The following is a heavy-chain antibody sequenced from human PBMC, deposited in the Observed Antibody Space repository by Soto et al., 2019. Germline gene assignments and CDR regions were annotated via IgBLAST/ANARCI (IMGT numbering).Heavy chain of an antibody. CDR3: ARDRCSSTSCARGNWYFDL. D-gene: IGHD2-2*01. V-gene: IGHV1-69*04. CDR1: GGTFSSYS. Sequence: QVQLVQSGAEVKKPGSSVKVSCKASGGTFSSYSISWVRQAPGQGLEWMGRIISVLGLPNYAQKFQGRVTINADKSTSTAYMELTSLKSEDTAVYYCARDRCSSTSCARGNWYFDLWGRGTLVTVSS. J-gene: IGHJ2*01. CDR2: IISVLGLP.